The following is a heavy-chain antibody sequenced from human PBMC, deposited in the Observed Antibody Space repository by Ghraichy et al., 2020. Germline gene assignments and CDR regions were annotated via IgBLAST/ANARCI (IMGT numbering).Heavy chain of an antibody. CDR3: TTDLKWAGGDY. V-gene: IGHV3-15*01. J-gene: IGHJ4*02. D-gene: IGHD1-26*01. CDR1: GLTFAGAW. Sequence: SCAVSGLTFAGAWINWVRQAPGKGLEWLGLIKGTTDGWATFYAAPVDDRFTISRDDSRNTVYLHINSLKVDYTAVYYCTTDLKWAGGDYWGQGTLVTVSS. CDR2: IKGTTDGWAT.